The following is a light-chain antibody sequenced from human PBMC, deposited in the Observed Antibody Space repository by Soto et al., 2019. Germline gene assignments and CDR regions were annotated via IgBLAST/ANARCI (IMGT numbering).Light chain of an antibody. CDR3: QQYNNWLMYT. CDR1: QSVSSN. J-gene: IGKJ2*01. V-gene: IGKV3-15*01. Sequence: EIVMTQSPATLSVSPGERATLSCRARQSVSSNLAWYQQKPGQAPRLLIYGASTRATGIPARFSGSGSGTEFTLTISSLQSEYFAVYYCQQYNNWLMYTFGQGTKLEIK. CDR2: GAS.